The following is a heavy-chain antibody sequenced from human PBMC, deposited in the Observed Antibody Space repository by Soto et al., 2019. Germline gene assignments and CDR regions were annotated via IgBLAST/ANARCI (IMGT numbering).Heavy chain of an antibody. CDR2: INAGNGNT. V-gene: IGHV1-3*01. D-gene: IGHD3-16*01. J-gene: IGHJ6*03. CDR3: ARDSRLGGSSYYYYMDV. CDR1: GYTFTSYA. Sequence: GASVKVSCKASGYTFTSYAMHWVRQAPGQRLEWMGWINAGNGNTKYSQKLQGRVTITRDTSASTAYMELSSLRSEDTAVYYCARDSRLGGSSYYYYMDVWGKGTTVTVSS.